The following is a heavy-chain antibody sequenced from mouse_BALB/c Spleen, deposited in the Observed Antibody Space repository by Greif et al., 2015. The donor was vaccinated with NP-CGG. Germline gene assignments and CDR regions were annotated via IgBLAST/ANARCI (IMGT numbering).Heavy chain of an antibody. Sequence: EVKLMESGGGLVQPGGSRKLSCAASGFTFSSFGMHWVRQAPEKGLEWVAYISSGSSTIYYADTVKGRFTISRDNPKNTLFLQMTSLRSEDTAMYYCARGGIYYDYEGNWDVDVWGAGTSVTVSS. CDR2: ISSGSSTI. V-gene: IGHV5-17*02. CDR1: GFTFSSFG. J-gene: IGHJ1*01. CDR3: ARGGIYYDYEGNWDVDV. D-gene: IGHD2-4*01.